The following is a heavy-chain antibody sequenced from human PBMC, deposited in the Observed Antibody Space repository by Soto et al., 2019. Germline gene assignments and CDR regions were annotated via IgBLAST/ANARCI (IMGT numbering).Heavy chain of an antibody. CDR1: GGSISDY. J-gene: IGHJ6*02. CDR2: IYTSGTT. CDR3: ARVNLDYVTGMDD. V-gene: IGHV4-31*03. Sequence: QVHLKESGPGLVKPSQTLSLTCTVSGGSISDYWSWVRQHPGKGLEWIGYIYTSGTTYYNPSLKSGQTMSVDTSKNQFSLQLSSVTAADTAVYYCARVNLDYVTGMDDWGQGTTVTVSS. D-gene: IGHD4-17*01.